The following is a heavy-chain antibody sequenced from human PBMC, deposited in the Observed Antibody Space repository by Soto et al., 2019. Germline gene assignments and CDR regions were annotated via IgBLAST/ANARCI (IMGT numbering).Heavy chain of an antibody. CDR3: ARDLSYGLCDY. V-gene: IGHV1-46*01. Sequence: ASVKVSCKASGYTITRYYRHWVRQAPGQGLEWMGVINASDGNTRYAQKLQGRVTMTTDTSTSTAYMELRSLRSDDTAVYYCARDLSYGLCDYWGQGTLVTVSS. D-gene: IGHD5-18*01. J-gene: IGHJ4*02. CDR1: GYTITRYY. CDR2: INASDGNT.